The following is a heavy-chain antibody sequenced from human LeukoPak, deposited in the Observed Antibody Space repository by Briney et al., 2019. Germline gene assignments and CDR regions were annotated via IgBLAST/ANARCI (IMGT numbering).Heavy chain of an antibody. Sequence: GESLKISCKHSEYSFPNYCIGWVRQMPGKGLGGMGIFYPDDSDNRYSPSFQGQVTISADKSISPAYLQWSSLKAADTAMYYCAIGRGGQQLGDYWGQGTLVTVS. CDR1: EYSFPNYC. D-gene: IGHD6-13*01. CDR2: FYPDDSDN. J-gene: IGHJ4*02. V-gene: IGHV5-51*01. CDR3: AIGRGGQQLGDY.